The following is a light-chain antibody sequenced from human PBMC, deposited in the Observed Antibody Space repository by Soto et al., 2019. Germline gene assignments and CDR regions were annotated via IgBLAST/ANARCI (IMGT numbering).Light chain of an antibody. J-gene: IGKJ5*01. Sequence: EIVLTQSPATLSLSPGERATLSCRASQSVSSYLAWYQQKPGQAPRLLIYDASNRANGIPARFSGSGSGTDFTLTISSLEPEDFAVYYCQQRSNWPLWVTFGQGTRLEIK. CDR3: QQRSNWPLWVT. V-gene: IGKV3-11*01. CDR1: QSVSSY. CDR2: DAS.